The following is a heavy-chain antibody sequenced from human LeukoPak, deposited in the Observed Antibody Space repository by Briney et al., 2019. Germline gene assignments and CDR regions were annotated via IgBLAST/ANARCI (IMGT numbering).Heavy chain of an antibody. CDR2: INHSGST. CDR1: VGSFSGYY. D-gene: IGHD3-22*01. V-gene: IGHV4-34*01. Sequence: SETLSLTCAVYVGSFSGYYWSWIRQPPGKGLEWIGEINHSGSTNYNSSLKSRVTISVDTSKNQFSLKLSSVTAADTAVYYCALNNYYDSSGYTKDYWGQGTLVTVSS. CDR3: ALNNYYDSSGYTKDY. J-gene: IGHJ4*02.